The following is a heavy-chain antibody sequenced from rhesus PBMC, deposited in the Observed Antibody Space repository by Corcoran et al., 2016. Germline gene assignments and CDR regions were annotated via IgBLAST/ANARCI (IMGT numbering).Heavy chain of an antibody. CDR2: IYGSGSST. Sequence: QLQLQESGPGLVKPSETLSLTCAVSGVSIRSSYWSWIRLAPGKGLEWIGYIYGSGSSTNYNPSLKSRVTLSVDMSKNQLSLKLSSVTAADTAVYYCAREAYGSSFFDYWGQGVLVTVSS. CDR3: AREAYGSSFFDY. CDR1: GVSIRSSY. D-gene: IGHD4-29*01. J-gene: IGHJ4*01. V-gene: IGHV4-169*02.